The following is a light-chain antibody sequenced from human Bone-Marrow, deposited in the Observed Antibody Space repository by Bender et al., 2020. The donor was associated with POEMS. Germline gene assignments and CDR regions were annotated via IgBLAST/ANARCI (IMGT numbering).Light chain of an antibody. J-gene: IGLJ2*01. CDR2: DVS. CDR3: SSYTGDSTV. V-gene: IGLV2-14*03. Sequence: SELTQPPSVSVSPGQTASITCSGTSSDVGGYNYVSWYQQHPGKAPQLIIYDVSYRPSGVSNRFSGSKSGNTASLTISGIQTEDEADYYCSSYTGDSTVFGGGTRLTVL. CDR1: SSDVGGYNY.